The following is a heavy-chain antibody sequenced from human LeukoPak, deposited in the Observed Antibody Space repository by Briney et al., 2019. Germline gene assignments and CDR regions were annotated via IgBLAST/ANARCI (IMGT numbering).Heavy chain of an antibody. CDR2: IKQDGSDK. V-gene: IGHV3-7*03. Sequence: PGGSLRLSCAASGFTFRNNWMSWVRQAPGKGLEWVANIKQDGSDKNYVDSVKGRFTISRDSAKNSLYLQMNSLRAEDTAVYFCARRSGVAVAGAFDYWGQGTLVTVSS. CDR1: GFTFRNNW. CDR3: ARRSGVAVAGAFDY. J-gene: IGHJ4*02. D-gene: IGHD6-19*01.